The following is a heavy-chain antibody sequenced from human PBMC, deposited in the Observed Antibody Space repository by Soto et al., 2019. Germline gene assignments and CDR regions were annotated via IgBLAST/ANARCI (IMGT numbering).Heavy chain of an antibody. J-gene: IGHJ1*01. CDR1: GFTFGSYA. CDR3: TSGYGDYGYFQH. CDR2: IKSKTDGGTT. V-gene: IGHV3-15*07. Sequence: PGGSLRLSCAASGFTFGSYAMNWVRQAPGKGLEWVGRIKSKTDGGTTDYAAPVKGRFTISRDDSKNTLYLQMNSLKTEDTAVYYCTSGYGDYGYFQHWGQGTLVTVSS. D-gene: IGHD4-17*01.